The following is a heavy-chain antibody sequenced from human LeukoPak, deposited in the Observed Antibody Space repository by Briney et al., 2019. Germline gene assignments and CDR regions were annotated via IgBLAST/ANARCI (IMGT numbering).Heavy chain of an antibody. Sequence: PGGSLRLSCAASGFTFSNAWMNWVRQAPGKGLEWVGRIKRKTDGGTTDYAAPVKGRFTISRDDSKNTLYLQMNSLKTEDTAVYYCTTTYYYDSSGYYPFAYWGQGTLVTVSS. J-gene: IGHJ4*02. CDR2: IKRKTDGGTT. D-gene: IGHD3-22*01. CDR1: GFTFSNAW. CDR3: TTTYYYDSSGYYPFAY. V-gene: IGHV3-15*07.